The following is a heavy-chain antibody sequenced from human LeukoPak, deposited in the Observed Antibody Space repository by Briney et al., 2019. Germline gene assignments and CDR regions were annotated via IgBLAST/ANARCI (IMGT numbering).Heavy chain of an antibody. CDR3: TRGRSAWGY. V-gene: IGHV3-49*04. CDR2: IRSKDYYETG. J-gene: IGHJ4*02. Sequence: GGSLRLSCTASGFRFRDYGMSWVRQVPGEGLEWVGYIRSKDYYETGEYAASVKCRFTISRDDSERIAYLHMNSLRTEDTAIYYCTRGRSAWGYWGQGTLVVVSS. D-gene: IGHD3-3*01. CDR1: GFRFRDYG.